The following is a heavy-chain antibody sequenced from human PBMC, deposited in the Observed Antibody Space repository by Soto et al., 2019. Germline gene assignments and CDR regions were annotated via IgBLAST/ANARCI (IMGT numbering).Heavy chain of an antibody. D-gene: IGHD3-16*01. Sequence: ASVKVSCNASGYTFTSYVSSWVRQAPGQGLEWMGWISAYNGNTNYAQKLQGRVTMTTDTSTSTAYMELRSLRSDDTAVYYCARAWGSPFDYWGQGTLVTVSS. CDR1: GYTFTSYV. J-gene: IGHJ4*02. CDR3: ARAWGSPFDY. CDR2: ISAYNGNT. V-gene: IGHV1-18*01.